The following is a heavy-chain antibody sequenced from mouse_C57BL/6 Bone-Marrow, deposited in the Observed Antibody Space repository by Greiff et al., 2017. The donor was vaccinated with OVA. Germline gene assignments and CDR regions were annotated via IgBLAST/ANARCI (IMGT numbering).Heavy chain of an antibody. V-gene: IGHV1-82*01. CDR3: ARFYYYYGSSPDY. CDR1: GYAFSSSW. D-gene: IGHD1-1*01. J-gene: IGHJ2*01. Sequence: VQRVESGPELVKPGASVKISCKASGYAFSSSWMNWVKQRPGKGLEWIGRIYPGDGDTNYNGKFKGKATLTADKSSSTAYMQLSSLTSEDSAVYFCARFYYYYGSSPDYWGQGTTLTVSS. CDR2: IYPGDGDT.